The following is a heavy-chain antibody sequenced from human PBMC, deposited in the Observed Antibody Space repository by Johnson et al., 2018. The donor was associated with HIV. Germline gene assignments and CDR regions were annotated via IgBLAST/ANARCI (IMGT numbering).Heavy chain of an antibody. CDR3: TTAIVIDAFDI. CDR1: GFTFSDYY. Sequence: QMQLVESGGGLVKPGGSLRLSCAASGFTFSDYYMSWIRQAPGKGLEWVSYISSSGSIGYADSVKGRFTISRDNAKNSLYLQMNSLTTEDTAVYYCTTAIVIDAFDIWGQGTMVAVSS. J-gene: IGHJ3*02. D-gene: IGHD3-16*02. V-gene: IGHV3-11*01. CDR2: ISSSGSI.